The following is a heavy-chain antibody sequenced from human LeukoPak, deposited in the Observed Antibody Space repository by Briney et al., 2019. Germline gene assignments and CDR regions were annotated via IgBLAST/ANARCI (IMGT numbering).Heavy chain of an antibody. Sequence: ASVKVSCKASGYTFTGYYMHWVRQAPGQGLEWMGWINPNSGGTNYAQKFQGRVTMTRDTSISTAYMELSRLRSDDTVVYYCARCPLLLWFGELSSWFDPWGQGTLVTVSS. CDR3: ARCPLLLWFGELSSWFDP. D-gene: IGHD3-10*01. CDR2: INPNSGGT. CDR1: GYTFTGYY. J-gene: IGHJ5*02. V-gene: IGHV1-2*02.